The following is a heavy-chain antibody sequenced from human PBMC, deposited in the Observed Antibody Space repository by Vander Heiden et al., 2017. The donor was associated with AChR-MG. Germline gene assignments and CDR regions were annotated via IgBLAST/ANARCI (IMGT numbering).Heavy chain of an antibody. CDR3: ARGPVGATSYYMDV. J-gene: IGHJ6*03. CDR1: GYTLTSYD. Sequence: QVQLVQSGAEVKNPGAPVTASCKASGYTLTSYDINWVRQATGQGLEWMGWMAPYTGNTDYTQKFQGRVTMTRNTSTGTAYMELSSLRSEDTAVYYCARGPVGATSYYMDVWGTGTTVTVSS. CDR2: MAPYTGNT. V-gene: IGHV1-8*01. D-gene: IGHD1-26*01.